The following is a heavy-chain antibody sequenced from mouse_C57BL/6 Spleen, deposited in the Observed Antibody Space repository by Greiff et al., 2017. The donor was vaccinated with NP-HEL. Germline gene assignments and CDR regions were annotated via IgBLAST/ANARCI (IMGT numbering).Heavy chain of an antibody. V-gene: IGHV1-54*01. CDR1: GYAFTNYL. CDR2: INPGSGGT. Sequence: VQLQQSGAELVRPGTSVKVSCKASGYAFTNYLIEWVKQRPGQGLEWIGVINPGSGGTNYNEKFKGKATLTADKSSSTAYMQLSSLTSEDSAVYFCARSANRDDYFDYWGQGTTLTVSS. J-gene: IGHJ2*01. CDR3: ARSANRDDYFDY. D-gene: IGHD4-1*01.